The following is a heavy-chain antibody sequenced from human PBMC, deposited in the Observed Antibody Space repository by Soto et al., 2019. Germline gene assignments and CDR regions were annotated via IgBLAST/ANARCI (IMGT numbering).Heavy chain of an antibody. CDR1: GYSFTSYW. J-gene: IGHJ3*02. V-gene: IGHV5-51*01. CDR2: IHPGDSDT. D-gene: IGHD1-26*01. CDR3: GGSGSYHTSDAFDI. Sequence: GESLKISCNCSGYSFTSYWIGWVRQMPGKGLEWMWIIHPGDSDTRYSLSFQGQVSISTDKAISIASLPWSSLKASDTAVHYCGGSGSYHTSDAFDIWGECTIVTV.